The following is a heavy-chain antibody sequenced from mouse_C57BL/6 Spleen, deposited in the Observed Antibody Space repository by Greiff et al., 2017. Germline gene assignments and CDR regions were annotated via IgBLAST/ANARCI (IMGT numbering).Heavy chain of an antibody. CDR2: ISYDGST. CDR3: ARDDGYWYFDV. D-gene: IGHD2-3*01. Sequence: EVQRVESGPGLVKPSQSLSLTCSVTGYSITSGYYWNWIRQFPGNKLEWMGYISYDGSTNYNPSLKNRISITRDTSKNHFFLKLNSVTTEDTATYYCARDDGYWYFDVWGTGTTVTVSS. V-gene: IGHV3-6*01. J-gene: IGHJ1*03. CDR1: GYSITSGYY.